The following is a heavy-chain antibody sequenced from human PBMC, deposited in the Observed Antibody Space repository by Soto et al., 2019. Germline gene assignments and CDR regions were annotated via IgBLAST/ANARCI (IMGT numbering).Heavy chain of an antibody. CDR3: ARVGLGYDSTGYYSGYFDY. CDR1: GNSFTSYW. V-gene: IGHV5-51*01. D-gene: IGHD3-22*01. CDR2: IYPGDSDT. J-gene: IGHJ4*02. Sequence: XESLKISRQCSGNSFTSYWIGLVLQMPGKGLEWMGIIYPGDSDTRYSPSFQGQVTISADKSISTAYLQWSSLKASDTAMYYCARVGLGYDSTGYYSGYFDYWGQGTLVTVSS.